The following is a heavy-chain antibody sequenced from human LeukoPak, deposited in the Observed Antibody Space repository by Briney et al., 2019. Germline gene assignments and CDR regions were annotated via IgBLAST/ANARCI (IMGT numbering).Heavy chain of an antibody. CDR2: IKQDGSEK. CDR1: GFTFSSYW. J-gene: IGHJ3*01. V-gene: IGHV3-7*01. D-gene: IGHD6-19*01. Sequence: QPGGSLRLSCAASGFTFSSYWMSWVRQAPGKGLEWVANIKQDGSEKYYVDSVKGRFTISRDNARNSLYLQMNSPRAEDTAVYYCARARWGSSGWHWGQGTMVTVSS. CDR3: ARARWGSSGWH.